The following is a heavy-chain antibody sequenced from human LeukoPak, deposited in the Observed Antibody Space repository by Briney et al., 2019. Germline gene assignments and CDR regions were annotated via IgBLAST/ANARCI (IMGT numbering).Heavy chain of an antibody. CDR3: AREVGPIDY. Sequence: YXXXXVRQAPGXGXEWVSYISSSSSTIYYADSVKGRFTISRDNAKNSLYLQMNSLRAEDTAVYYCAREVGPIDYWGQGTLVTVSS. J-gene: IGHJ4*02. CDR2: ISSSSSTI. CDR1: YX. V-gene: IGHV3-48*01. D-gene: IGHD1-26*01.